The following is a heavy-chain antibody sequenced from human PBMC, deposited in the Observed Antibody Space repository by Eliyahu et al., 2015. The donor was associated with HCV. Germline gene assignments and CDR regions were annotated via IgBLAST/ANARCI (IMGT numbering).Heavy chain of an antibody. J-gene: IGHJ4*02. D-gene: IGHD1-1*01. CDR1: GGTFRTYP. Sequence: QVQLVQSGAEVKKPGSSVXVSCKASGGTFRTYPISWVRQAPGQGLEWMGGIIPIFGTANYXQKFQGRVTITADESTTTAYMELSSLRPEDTAVYSCATSAADRTSMAKPFDYWGQGTLVTVSS. CDR3: ATSAADRTSMAKPFDY. V-gene: IGHV1-69*01. CDR2: IIPIFGTA.